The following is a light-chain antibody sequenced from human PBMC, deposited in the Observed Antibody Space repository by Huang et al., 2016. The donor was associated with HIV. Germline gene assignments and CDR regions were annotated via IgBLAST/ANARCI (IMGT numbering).Light chain of an antibody. J-gene: IGKJ2*01. CDR2: DAS. CDR3: QQYDNLHT. CDR1: QDISNY. Sequence: DIQMTQSPSSLSASVGDRVTITCQASQDISNYLNWDQQKPGKAPKLLIYDASNLETGVPSRFSGSRSGTHFTFTINNLQSEDIATYYCQQYDNLHTFGQGTKLEIK. V-gene: IGKV1-33*01.